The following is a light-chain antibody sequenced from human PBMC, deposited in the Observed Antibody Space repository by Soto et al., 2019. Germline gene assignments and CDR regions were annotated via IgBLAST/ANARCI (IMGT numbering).Light chain of an antibody. Sequence: QSALTQPASVSGSPGQSITISCTGTSSDVGSYNLVSWYQQHPGKAPKLMIYEVSKRPSGVSNRFSGSKSGNTASLTISGLQAEDEADYYCCSYAGSSPNWGFGGGTKLTVL. CDR2: EVS. V-gene: IGLV2-23*02. J-gene: IGLJ3*02. CDR1: SSDVGSYNL. CDR3: CSYAGSSPNWG.